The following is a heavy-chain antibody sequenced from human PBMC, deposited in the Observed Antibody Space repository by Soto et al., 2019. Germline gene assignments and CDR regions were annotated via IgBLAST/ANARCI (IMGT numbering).Heavy chain of an antibody. J-gene: IGHJ4*02. CDR1: GGTFSSNT. V-gene: IGHV1-69*06. CDR3: VRTAHCGGDCYAFES. D-gene: IGHD2-21*02. Sequence: QVQLVQAGAEVKKPGSSVKISCRASGGTFSSNTINWVRQAAGQGLEGMGGIIPFFGTANDAEKFQGSITVTADKSTKPEYMALRSLRPAHTALHSCVRTAHCGGDCYAFESRGQGPVVTVSS. CDR2: IIPFFGTA.